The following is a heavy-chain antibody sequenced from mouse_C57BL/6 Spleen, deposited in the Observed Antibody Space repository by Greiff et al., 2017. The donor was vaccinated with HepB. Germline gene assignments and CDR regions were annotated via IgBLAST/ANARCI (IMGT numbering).Heavy chain of an antibody. V-gene: IGHV1-64*01. Sequence: QVQLQQPGAELVKPGASVKLSCKASGYTFTSYWMHWVKQRPGQGLEWIGMIHPNSGSTNYNEKFKSKATLTVDKASSTAYMQLSSLTSADSAVYYGAREGTTVVAKDFDVWGTGTTVTGSS. CDR3: AREGTTVVAKDFDV. CDR1: GYTFTSYW. J-gene: IGHJ1*03. CDR2: IHPNSGST. D-gene: IGHD1-1*01.